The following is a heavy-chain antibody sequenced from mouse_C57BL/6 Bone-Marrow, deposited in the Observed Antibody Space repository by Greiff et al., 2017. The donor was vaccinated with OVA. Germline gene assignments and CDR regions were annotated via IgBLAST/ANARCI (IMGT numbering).Heavy chain of an antibody. CDR2: ISNLAYSI. CDR1: GFTFSDYG. J-gene: IGHJ2*01. Sequence: EVKLVESGGGLVQPGGSLKLSCAASGFTFSDYGMAWVRQAPRKGPEWVAFISNLAYSIYYADTVTGRFTISRANAKNPLYLEMSSLMSEDTSMYYCASGGDYWGQGTTLTVSS. V-gene: IGHV5-15*01. CDR3: ASGGDY.